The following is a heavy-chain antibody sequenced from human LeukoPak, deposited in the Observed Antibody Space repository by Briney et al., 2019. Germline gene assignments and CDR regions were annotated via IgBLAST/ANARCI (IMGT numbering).Heavy chain of an antibody. V-gene: IGHV4-34*01. J-gene: IGHJ4*02. CDR2: INHSGST. Sequence: SETLSLTCAVYGGSFSGYYWSWIRQPPGKGLEWIGEINHSGSTNYNPSLKSRVTISVDTSKNQFYLKLSSVTAADTAVYYCARGVGYSGRRLFDYWGQGTLVTVSS. CDR1: GGSFSGYY. CDR3: ARGVGYSGRRLFDY. D-gene: IGHD1-26*01.